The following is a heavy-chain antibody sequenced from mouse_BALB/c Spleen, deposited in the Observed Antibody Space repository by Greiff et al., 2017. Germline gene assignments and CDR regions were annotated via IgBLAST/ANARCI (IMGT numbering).Heavy chain of an antibody. CDR1: GYSFTDYN. CDR2: IDPYNGGT. D-gene: IGHD2-1*01. CDR3: ARPGEIRTDYGNYVDY. Sequence: EVKLQESGPELVKPGASVKVSCKASGYSFTDYNMYWVKQSHGKSLEWIGYIDPYNGGTSYNQKFKGKATLTVDKSSSTAFMHLNSLTSEDSAVYYCARPGEIRTDYGNYVDYWGQGTTLTVSS. V-gene: IGHV1S135*01. J-gene: IGHJ2*01.